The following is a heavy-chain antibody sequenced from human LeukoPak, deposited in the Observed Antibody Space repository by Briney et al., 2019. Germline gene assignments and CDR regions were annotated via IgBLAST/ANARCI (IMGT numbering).Heavy chain of an antibody. CDR3: ARGAPHDYGDYVFDY. V-gene: IGHV3-30*04. CDR1: GFTLSSYA. J-gene: IGHJ4*02. Sequence: GGSLRLSCAASGFTLSSYAMHWVRQAPGKGLEWVAVISYDGSNKYYADSVKGRFTISRDNSKNTLYLQMNSLRAEDTAVYYCARGAPHDYGDYVFDYWGQGTLVTVSS. CDR2: ISYDGSNK. D-gene: IGHD4-17*01.